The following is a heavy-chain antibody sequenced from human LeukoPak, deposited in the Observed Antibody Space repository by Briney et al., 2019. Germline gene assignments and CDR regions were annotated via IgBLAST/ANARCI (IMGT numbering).Heavy chain of an antibody. J-gene: IGHJ6*03. V-gene: IGHV4-4*02. CDR1: GGSISSSNW. CDR3: ARHLRSGYYYYMDV. Sequence: SETLSLTCAVSGGSISSSNWWSWVRQPPGKGLEWIGEIYHSGSTNYNPSLKSRVTISVDTSKNQFSLKLSSVTAADTAVYYCARHLRSGYYYYMDVWGKGTTVTVSS. CDR2: IYHSGST.